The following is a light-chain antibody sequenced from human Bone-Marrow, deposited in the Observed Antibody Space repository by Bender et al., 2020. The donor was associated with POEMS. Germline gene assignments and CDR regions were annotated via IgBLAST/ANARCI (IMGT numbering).Light chain of an antibody. CDR3: SSFTRSSTYV. CDR1: SSDVGAYNY. Sequence: QSALTQPASVSGSPGQSITISCTGTSSDVGAYNYVSWYQQYPGKAPKLMIYDVSNRPSGVSNRFSGSKSGNTASLTISGLQAEDEADYYCSSFTRSSTYVFGAGTRVTVL. J-gene: IGLJ1*01. V-gene: IGLV2-14*01. CDR2: DVS.